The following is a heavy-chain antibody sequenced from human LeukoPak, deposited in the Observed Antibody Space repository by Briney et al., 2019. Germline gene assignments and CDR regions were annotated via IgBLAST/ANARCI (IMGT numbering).Heavy chain of an antibody. Sequence: GGSLRLSCTASGFTFSSYWMSWVWQAPGQGLEWVANIKQDGSEKYYVDSVKGRFTISRDNAKNSLYLQMNSLRAEDTAVYYCARARYSGSYNFDYWGQGTLVTVSS. D-gene: IGHD3-10*01. CDR3: ARARYSGSYNFDY. CDR2: IKQDGSEK. V-gene: IGHV3-7*01. J-gene: IGHJ4*02. CDR1: GFTFSSYW.